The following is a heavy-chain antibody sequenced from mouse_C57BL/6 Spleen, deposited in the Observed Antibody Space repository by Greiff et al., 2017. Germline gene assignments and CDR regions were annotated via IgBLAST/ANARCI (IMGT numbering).Heavy chain of an antibody. J-gene: IGHJ2*01. D-gene: IGHD3-2*02. CDR2: SSSGGSYT. V-gene: IGHV5-6*01. Sequence: EVQLVESGGDLVKPGGSLKLSCAASGFTFSSYGMSWVRQTPDKRLEWVATSSSGGSYTYYPDSVKGRFTISRDNAKNTLYLQMSSLKSEDTAMYYCARQDGSGFFDYWGQGTTLTVSS. CDR3: ARQDGSGFFDY. CDR1: GFTFSSYG.